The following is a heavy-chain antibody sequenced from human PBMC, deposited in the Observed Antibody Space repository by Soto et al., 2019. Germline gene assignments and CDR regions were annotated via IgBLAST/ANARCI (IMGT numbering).Heavy chain of an antibody. Sequence: SETLSLTCAVYGGSFSGYYWSWIRQPPGKGLEWIGEINHSGSTNYNPSLKSRVTISVDTSKNQFSLKLSSVTAADTAVYYCARGGPDSSPSFIYYYYYYMDVWGKGTTVTVSS. CDR3: ARGGPDSSPSFIYYYYYYMDV. D-gene: IGHD6-6*01. CDR2: INHSGST. V-gene: IGHV4-34*01. CDR1: GGSFSGYY. J-gene: IGHJ6*03.